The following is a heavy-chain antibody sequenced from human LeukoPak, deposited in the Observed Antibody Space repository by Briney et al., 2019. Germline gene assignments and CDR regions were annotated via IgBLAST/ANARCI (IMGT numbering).Heavy chain of an antibody. J-gene: IGHJ4*02. V-gene: IGHV4-39*02. Sequence: PSETLSLTCTVSGGSIRSSSYYWGWVRQPPGKGLEWIGKIFHGGSTIYSPSLKSRLTMSVDTSKNQFSLKLNTVTAADTAVYYCARGNCGLATGTFDYWGQGTLVTVSS. CDR3: ARGNCGLATGTFDY. D-gene: IGHD5-12*01. CDR2: IFHGGST. CDR1: GGSIRSSSYY.